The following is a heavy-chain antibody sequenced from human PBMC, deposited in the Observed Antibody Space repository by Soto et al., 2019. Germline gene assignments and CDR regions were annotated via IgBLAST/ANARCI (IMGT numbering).Heavy chain of an antibody. J-gene: IGHJ4*02. V-gene: IGHV3-30*03. D-gene: IGHD6-19*01. CDR2: ISYDESDK. CDR3: ARDLSVAGPDY. Sequence: VGSLRLSCAASGFTFRSYAMHWVRQAPGKGLEWVAVISYDESDKYYADSLKGRFTISRDNSKNTLYLQMNSLRGEDTAVYYCARDLSVAGPDYWGQGTLVTVSS. CDR1: GFTFRSYA.